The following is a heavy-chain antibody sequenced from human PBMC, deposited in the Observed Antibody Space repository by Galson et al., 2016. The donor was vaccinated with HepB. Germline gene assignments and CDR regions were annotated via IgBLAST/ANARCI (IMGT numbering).Heavy chain of an antibody. CDR1: GFTFSDHY. J-gene: IGHJ4*02. CDR2: SRNRVQSYIT. V-gene: IGHV3-72*01. CDR3: ILGHSSDDSGKRDY. D-gene: IGHD3-10*01. Sequence: SLRLSCATSGFTFSDHYIDWVPQAPGKGLEWLGRSRNRVQSYITDYAASVKGRFSISRDGSQNSLHLQMNSLKTDDTAVYYCILGHSSDDSGKRDYWGQGTLVTVSS.